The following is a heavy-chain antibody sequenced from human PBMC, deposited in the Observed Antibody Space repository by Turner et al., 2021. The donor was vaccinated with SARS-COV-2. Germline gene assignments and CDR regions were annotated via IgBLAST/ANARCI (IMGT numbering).Heavy chain of an antibody. V-gene: IGHV3-53*04. D-gene: IGHD3-16*01. CDR2: IYSGGST. J-gene: IGHJ4*02. Sequence: EVQLVESGGGLVQPGGSLRLSCAASGFTVSSNYMSGVRQAPGKGLEWVSVIYSGGSTYYADSVKGRFTISRHNSKNTLYLQMNSLRAEDTAVYYCARESWGRDPDYWGQGTLVTVSS. CDR3: ARESWGRDPDY. CDR1: GFTVSSNY.